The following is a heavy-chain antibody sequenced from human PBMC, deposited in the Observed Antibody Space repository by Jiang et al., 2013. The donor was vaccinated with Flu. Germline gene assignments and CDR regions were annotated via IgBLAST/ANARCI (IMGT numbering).Heavy chain of an antibody. J-gene: IGHJ3*02. CDR2: MFYSGSP. CDR3: ARIIAVGGRTDAFDI. CDR1: GGSMRSHY. D-gene: IGHD6-19*01. V-gene: IGHV4-59*08. Sequence: PGLVKPSETLSLTCTVSGGSMRSHYWSWIRQSPGKGLEWIGYMFYSGSPNYNPSLKTRVTMSVDTSANEVSLSLTSVTAADTAVYFCARIIAVGGRTDAFDIWGPGTFVTVSS.